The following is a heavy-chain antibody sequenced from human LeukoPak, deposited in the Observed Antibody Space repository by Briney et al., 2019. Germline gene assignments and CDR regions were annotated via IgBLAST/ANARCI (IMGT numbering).Heavy chain of an antibody. J-gene: IGHJ4*02. V-gene: IGHV5-51*01. CDR2: SYPGESDT. D-gene: IGHD5-18*01. Sequence: GESLKISCKGSGYIFTNYWFGWVRQMPGKGLEWMGISYPGESDTRYSPSFQGQVTISADKSISTVQRSSLKASATAIYYCARLRNSYGHRADYWGQGTLVTVPS. CDR1: GYIFTNYW. CDR3: ARLRNSYGHRADY.